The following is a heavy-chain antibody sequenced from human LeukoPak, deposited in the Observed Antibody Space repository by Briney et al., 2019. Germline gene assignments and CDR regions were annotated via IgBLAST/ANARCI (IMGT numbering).Heavy chain of an antibody. CDR2: INHSGST. V-gene: IGHV4-34*01. CDR3: ARRYYYGSGSYWPSDY. Sequence: SETLSLTCAVYGGSFSGYYWSWIRQPPGKGLECIGEINHSGSTNYNPSLKSRVTISVDTSKNQFSLKLSSVTAADTAVYYCARRYYYGSGSYWPSDYWGQGTLVTVSS. J-gene: IGHJ4*02. CDR1: GGSFSGYY. D-gene: IGHD3-10*01.